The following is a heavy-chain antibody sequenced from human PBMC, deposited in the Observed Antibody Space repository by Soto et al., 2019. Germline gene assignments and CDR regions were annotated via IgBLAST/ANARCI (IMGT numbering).Heavy chain of an antibody. CDR2: INHSGGST. CDR1: GYTFTTYY. Sequence: QVQLVQSGAEVKKPGASVKVSCKASGYTFTTYYMKWVRQAPGQGLEWMAIINHSGGSTSYAQKFQGRVTMTRDTSTSTVYMDLSSLRSEDTAVYYCARSPPYDYGWGSYCTPSYDDGMDVWGQGTTVTVSS. D-gene: IGHD3-16*01. V-gene: IGHV1-46*01. J-gene: IGHJ6*02. CDR3: ARSPPYDYGWGSYCTPSYDDGMDV.